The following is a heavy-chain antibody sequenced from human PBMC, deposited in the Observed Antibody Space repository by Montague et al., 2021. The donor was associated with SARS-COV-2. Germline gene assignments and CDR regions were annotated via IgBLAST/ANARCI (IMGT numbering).Heavy chain of an antibody. CDR1: GGSISSSSYY. CDR2: IYYSGST. D-gene: IGHD4-11*01. V-gene: IGHV4-39*01. J-gene: IGHJ6*02. Sequence: SETLSLTCTVSGGSISSSSYYWGWIRQPPGKGLEWIGSIYYSGSTYYNPSLKSRVTISVDTSKNQFSLKLSSVTAADTAVYYCARHASYDYRKDLDYYYNGIDPWGQGTTVTVSS. CDR3: ARHASYDYRKDLDYYYNGIDP.